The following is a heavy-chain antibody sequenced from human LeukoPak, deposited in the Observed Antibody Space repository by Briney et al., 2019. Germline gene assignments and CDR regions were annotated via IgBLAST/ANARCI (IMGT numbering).Heavy chain of an antibody. CDR1: GDSVSSNSAA. D-gene: IGHD6-13*01. V-gene: IGHV6-1*01. J-gene: IGHJ5*02. CDR3: ARGDRSSSWYNWFDP. Sequence: SQTFSLTCAISGDSVSSNSAAWTWIRQSPSRGVEWLGRTYYRSKWYNDYAVSVKSRITINPDTSKNQFSLQLNSVTPEDTAVYYCARGDRSSSWYNWFDPWGQGTLVTVSS. CDR2: TYYRSKWYN.